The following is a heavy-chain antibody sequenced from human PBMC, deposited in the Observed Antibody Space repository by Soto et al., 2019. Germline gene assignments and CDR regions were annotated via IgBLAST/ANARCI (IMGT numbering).Heavy chain of an antibody. CDR1: GGTFSSYA. CDR2: IIPIFGTA. V-gene: IGHV1-69*06. Sequence: SVKVSCKASGGTFSSYAISWVRQAPGQGLEWMGGIIPIFGTANYAQKFQGRVTITADKSTSTAYMELSSLRSEDTAMYYCARISHDAFDILGQGTMVTVSS. J-gene: IGHJ3*02. CDR3: ARISHDAFDI.